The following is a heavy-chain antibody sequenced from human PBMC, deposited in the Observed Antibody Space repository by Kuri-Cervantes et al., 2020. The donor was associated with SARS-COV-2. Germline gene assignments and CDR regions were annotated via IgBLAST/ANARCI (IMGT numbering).Heavy chain of an antibody. CDR3: AREVTIFGAVSRGFDP. J-gene: IGHJ5*02. CDR2: ISSSSTI. CDR1: GFTLSSYS. D-gene: IGHD3-3*01. Sequence: LSLTCAASGFTLSSYSMNWVRQAPGKGLEWVSYISSSSTIYYADSVKGRFTISRDNAKNSLYLQMNSLRAEDTAVYYCAREVTIFGAVSRGFDPWGQGTLVTVSS. V-gene: IGHV3-48*01.